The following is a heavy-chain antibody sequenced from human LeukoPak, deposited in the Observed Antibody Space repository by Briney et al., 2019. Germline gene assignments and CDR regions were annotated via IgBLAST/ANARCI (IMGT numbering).Heavy chain of an antibody. CDR2: IRNKAISYTT. J-gene: IGHJ4*02. V-gene: IGHV3-72*01. CDR3: ARVFGADGYSLDY. CDR1: GLSFSDHY. Sequence: GGSLRLSCAASGLSFSDHYMDWVRQAPGKGLEWVGRIRNKAISYTTEYAASVKGRFTISRDDSKNSLYLQMNSLETEDTAVYYCARVFGADGYSLDYWGQGTLVTVSS. D-gene: IGHD5-24*01.